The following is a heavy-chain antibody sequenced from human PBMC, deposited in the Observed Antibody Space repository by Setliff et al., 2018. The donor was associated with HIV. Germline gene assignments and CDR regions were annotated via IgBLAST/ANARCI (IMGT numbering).Heavy chain of an antibody. V-gene: IGHV4-39*07. CDR2: IYYSCST. J-gene: IGHJ4*02. CDR3: ATYNWNFIVGY. D-gene: IGHD1-7*01. Sequence: PSETLSLTCSVSGGSISSSSYYWGWIRQPPGNGLEWIGSIYYSCSTYYNPSLKSRVTISVDTSKNQFSLKLSSVTAADTAVYYCATYNWNFIVGYWGQGTLVTVSS. CDR1: GGSISSSSYY.